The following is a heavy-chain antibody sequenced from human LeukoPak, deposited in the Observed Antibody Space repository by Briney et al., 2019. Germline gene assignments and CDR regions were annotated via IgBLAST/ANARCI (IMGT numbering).Heavy chain of an antibody. CDR1: GGTFSSYA. D-gene: IGHD5-18*01. CDR2: IIPIFGTA. V-gene: IGHV1-69*05. J-gene: IGHJ4*02. CDR3: ARGLTDTAIIGY. Sequence: SVKVSCKASGGTFSSYAISWVRQAPVQGLEWMGRIIPIFGTANYAQKFQGRVTITTDESTSTAYMELSSLRSEDTAVYYCARGLTDTAIIGYWGQGTLVTVSP.